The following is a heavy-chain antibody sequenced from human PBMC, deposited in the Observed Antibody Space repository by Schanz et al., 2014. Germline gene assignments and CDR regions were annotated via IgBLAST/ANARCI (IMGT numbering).Heavy chain of an antibody. J-gene: IGHJ3*01. D-gene: IGHD3-22*01. V-gene: IGHV3-23*01. Sequence: EVHLLESGGGLVQPGGSLRLSCAASGFTFSNHALSWVRQAPGKGLEWVSGMSGSGSTADYADSVKGRFTISRDNSRKTLYLQMNSLRAEDTGVYYCARGREVVAKIFDVWGQGTMVTVSS. CDR3: ARGREVVAKIFDV. CDR2: MSGSGSTA. CDR1: GFTFSNHA.